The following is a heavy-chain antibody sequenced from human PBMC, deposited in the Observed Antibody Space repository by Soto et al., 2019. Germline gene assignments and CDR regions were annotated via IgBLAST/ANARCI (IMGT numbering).Heavy chain of an antibody. D-gene: IGHD2-2*01. CDR1: GNTVPNYA. CDR3: ARTPMP. CDR2: IIPILGIA. V-gene: IGHV1-69*10. J-gene: IGHJ5*02. Sequence: SVKVSCKASGNTVPNYAIHWVRQAPGQGLEWMGWIIPILGIANYAQKFQGRVTITADKSTSTAYMELSSLRSEDTAVYYCARTPMPWGQGTLVTVSS.